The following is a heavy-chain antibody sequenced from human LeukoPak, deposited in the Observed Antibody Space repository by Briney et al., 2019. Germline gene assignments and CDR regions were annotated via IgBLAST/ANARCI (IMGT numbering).Heavy chain of an antibody. V-gene: IGHV1-46*01. CDR3: ARRGIRAAAGFDY. Sequence: ASVTVSCQASGYTFTNYYMHWVRQAPGQGLEWMGIINPSGGSTSYAQKFQGRVTMTRDTSTSTVYMELSSLRSEDTAVYYCARRGIRAAAGFDYWGQGTLVTVSS. D-gene: IGHD6-13*01. CDR1: GYTFTNYY. J-gene: IGHJ4*02. CDR2: INPSGGST.